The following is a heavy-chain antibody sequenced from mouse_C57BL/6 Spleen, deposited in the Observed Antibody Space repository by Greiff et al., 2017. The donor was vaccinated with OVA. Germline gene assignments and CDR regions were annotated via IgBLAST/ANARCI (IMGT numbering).Heavy chain of an antibody. D-gene: IGHD2-12*01. CDR3: ARIHHYYSANWYFDV. CDR2: IYPGDGDT. CDR1: GYAFSSYW. V-gene: IGHV1-80*01. J-gene: IGHJ1*03. Sequence: VQVVESGAELVKPGASVKISCKASGYAFSSYWMNWVKQRPGKGLEWIGQIYPGDGDTNYNGKFKGKATLTADKSSSTAYMQLSSLTSEDSAVYFCARIHHYYSANWYFDVWGTGTTVTVSS.